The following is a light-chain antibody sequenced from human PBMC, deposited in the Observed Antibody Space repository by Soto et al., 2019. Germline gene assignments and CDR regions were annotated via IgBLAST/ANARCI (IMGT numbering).Light chain of an antibody. CDR2: DVS. Sequence: QSALTQPASVSGSPGQSITISCTGTSSDVGGYNYVSWYQQHPGKAPKLMIYDVSNRPSGVSNRFSGSKSGNTASLTISGLQVEDGADYYCSSYTSSSLVVFGGGTNLPVL. J-gene: IGLJ2*01. V-gene: IGLV2-14*01. CDR1: SSDVGGYNY. CDR3: SSYTSSSLVV.